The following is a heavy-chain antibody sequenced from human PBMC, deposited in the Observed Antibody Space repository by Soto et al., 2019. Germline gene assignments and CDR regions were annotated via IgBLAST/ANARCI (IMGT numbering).Heavy chain of an antibody. CDR2: ISYDGSNK. CDR3: AKEGHHYDILTGYRSYYGMDV. Sequence: QVQLVESGGGVVQPGRSLRLSCAASGFTFSSYGMHWVRQAPGKGLEWVAVISYDGSNKYYADSVKGRFTISRDNSKNTLYLQRNSLRAEDTAVYYCAKEGHHYDILTGYRSYYGMDVWGQGTTVTVSS. D-gene: IGHD3-9*01. V-gene: IGHV3-30*18. J-gene: IGHJ6*02. CDR1: GFTFSSYG.